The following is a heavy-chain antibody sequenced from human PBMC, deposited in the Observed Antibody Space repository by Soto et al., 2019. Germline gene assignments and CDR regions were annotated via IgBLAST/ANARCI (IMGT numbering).Heavy chain of an antibody. V-gene: IGHV1-18*01. D-gene: IGHD2-2*01. CDR1: GYTFTSYG. J-gene: IGHJ6*03. CDR3: ARDHGGLGCSSTSCYVLRYYYYYMDV. CDR2: ISAYNGNT. Sequence: ASVKVSCKASGYTFTSYGISWVRQAPGQGLEWMGWISAYNGNTNYAQKLQGRVTMTTDTSTSTAYMELRSLRSDDTAVYYCARDHGGLGCSSTSCYVLRYYYYYMDVWG.